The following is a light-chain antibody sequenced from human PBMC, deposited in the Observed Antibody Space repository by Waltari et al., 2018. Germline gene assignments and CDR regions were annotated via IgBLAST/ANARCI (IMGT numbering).Light chain of an antibody. CDR3: QQSYNTPRT. Sequence: DIQMTQSPSSLSASVGDRVSITCRASQSISTHLNWYQQKPGKAPKLLIYAASNLQSGVPSRFSGRGSEIDFTLTISSLQPEDFAVYYCQQSYNTPRTFGPGTKVDIK. CDR2: AAS. J-gene: IGKJ3*01. CDR1: QSISTH. V-gene: IGKV1-39*01.